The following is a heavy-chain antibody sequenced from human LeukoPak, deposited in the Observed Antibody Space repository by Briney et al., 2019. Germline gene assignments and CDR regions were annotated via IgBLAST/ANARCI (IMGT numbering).Heavy chain of an antibody. V-gene: IGHV3-23*01. J-gene: IGHJ4*02. Sequence: GGSLRLSCAASGFTFSDHYMDWVRQAPGKGLEWVSAISGSGGSTYYADSVKGRFTISRDNSKNTLYLQMNSLRAEDTAVYYCAKVSAPGQWLVRSYFDYWGQGTLVTVSS. D-gene: IGHD6-19*01. CDR3: AKVSAPGQWLVRSYFDY. CDR1: GFTFSDHY. CDR2: ISGSGGST.